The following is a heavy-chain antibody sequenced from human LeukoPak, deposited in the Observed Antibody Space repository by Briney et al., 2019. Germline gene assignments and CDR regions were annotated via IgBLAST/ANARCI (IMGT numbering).Heavy chain of an antibody. V-gene: IGHV3-66*01. CDR1: GIHVSSNY. Sequence: GGSLRLSCTVSGIHVSSNYISWVRQAPGKGLEWVSVTYVSGNTYYANSVKGRFIVSRDNSKNTLYLEMNSLRVEDTGVYYCAREAGAWGQGTLVTVSS. CDR3: AREAGA. CDR2: TYVSGNT. J-gene: IGHJ5*02.